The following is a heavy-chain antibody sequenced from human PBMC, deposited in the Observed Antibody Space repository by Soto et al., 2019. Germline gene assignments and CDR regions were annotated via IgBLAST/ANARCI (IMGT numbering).Heavy chain of an antibody. CDR3: TRDLQTGYSSSWYGFNFDY. D-gene: IGHD6-13*01. J-gene: IGHJ4*02. V-gene: IGHV3-49*03. CDR1: GFTFGDYA. Sequence: PGGSLRLSCTASGFTFGDYAMSWFRQAPGKGLEWVGFIRSKAYGGTTEYAASVKGRFTISRDDSKSIAYLQMNSLKTEDTAVYYCTRDLQTGYSSSWYGFNFDYWGQGTLVTVSS. CDR2: IRSKAYGGTT.